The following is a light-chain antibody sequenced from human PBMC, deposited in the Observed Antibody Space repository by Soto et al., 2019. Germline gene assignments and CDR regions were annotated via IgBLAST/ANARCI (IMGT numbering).Light chain of an antibody. Sequence: QSVLTQPASVSGSPGQSITISCTGSSSDAGGYNYVSWHQQHPGKAPKLMIYDVSNRPSGVSNRFSGSKSGNTASLTISGLQAEDEADYYCSSYTSSSTLVFGGGTKLTVL. CDR3: SSYTSSSTLV. V-gene: IGLV2-14*01. J-gene: IGLJ2*01. CDR2: DVS. CDR1: SSDAGGYNY.